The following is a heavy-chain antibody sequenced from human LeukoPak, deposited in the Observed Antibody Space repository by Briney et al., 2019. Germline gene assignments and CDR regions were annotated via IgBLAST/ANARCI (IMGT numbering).Heavy chain of an antibody. CDR3: ARGGYYQRQYGMDV. J-gene: IGHJ6*02. D-gene: IGHD3-22*01. V-gene: IGHV4-4*07. CDR2: IYTSGST. Sequence: SETLSLTCTVSGGSISSYYWSWIRQAAGKGLEWIGRIYTSGSTNYNPSLKSRVTMSVDTSKNQFSLKLSSVTAADTAVYYCARGGYYQRQYGMDVWGQGTTVTVSS. CDR1: GGSISSYY.